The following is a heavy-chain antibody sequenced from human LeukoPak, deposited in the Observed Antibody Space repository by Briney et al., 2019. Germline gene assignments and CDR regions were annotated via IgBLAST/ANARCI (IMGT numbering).Heavy chain of an antibody. J-gene: IGHJ4*02. CDR1: GGSFSGYY. CDR2: INHSGST. CDR3: ARGVNIVEVTAIQGHYFDY. V-gene: IGHV4-34*01. Sequence: SETLSLTCAVYGGSFSGYYWSWIRQPPGKGLEWIGEINHSGSTNYNPSLKSRVTISVDTSKNQFSLKLSSVTAADTAVYYCARGVNIVEVTAIQGHYFDYWGQGTLVTVSS. D-gene: IGHD2-21*02.